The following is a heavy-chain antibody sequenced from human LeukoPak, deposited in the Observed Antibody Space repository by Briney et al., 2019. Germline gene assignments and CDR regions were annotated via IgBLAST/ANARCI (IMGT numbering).Heavy chain of an antibody. CDR1: GDSMTSGSYY. J-gene: IGHJ4*02. V-gene: IGHV4-61*02. CDR3: ARDNSGSFPPIFDH. CDR2: VYTRGSA. Sequence: PSQTLSLTCTVSGDSMTSGSYYWSWIRQPAGKGLEWIGRVYTRGSATYNPSLKSRVTLSVDTPNNQVSLRLTSVTAADTAVYYCARDNSGSFPPIFDHWGQGFQVTVSS. D-gene: IGHD1-26*01.